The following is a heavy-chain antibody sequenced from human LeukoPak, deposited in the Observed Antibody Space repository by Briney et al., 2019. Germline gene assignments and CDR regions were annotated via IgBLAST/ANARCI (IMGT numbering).Heavy chain of an antibody. CDR3: ARGVYDSSGYYHY. CDR2: ISSSGNTI. V-gene: IGHV3-48*03. D-gene: IGHD3-22*01. Sequence: PGGSLRLSCAASGFTFSNYEMNWVRQAPGKGLEWVSYISSSGNTIYHADSVKGRFTISRDNAKNSLYQQMNSLRAEDTAVYYCARGVYDSSGYYHYWGQGTLVTVSS. J-gene: IGHJ4*02. CDR1: GFTFSNYE.